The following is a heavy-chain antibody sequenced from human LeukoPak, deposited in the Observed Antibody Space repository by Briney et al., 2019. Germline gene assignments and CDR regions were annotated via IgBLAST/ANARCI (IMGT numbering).Heavy chain of an antibody. CDR3: AKDTLGRVSGTHYSDY. CDR1: GFXFSTYA. D-gene: IGHD1-26*01. J-gene: IGHJ4*02. V-gene: IGHV3-23*01. CDR2: VSGSGSSA. Sequence: PGGSLRLSCAASGFXFSTYAISWVRRAPGKGLEWVSTVSGSGSSAYYADSVKGRFTISRDNSKNTLYLQMNSLRAEDTAVYYCAKDTLGRVSGTHYSDYWGQGSLVTVSS.